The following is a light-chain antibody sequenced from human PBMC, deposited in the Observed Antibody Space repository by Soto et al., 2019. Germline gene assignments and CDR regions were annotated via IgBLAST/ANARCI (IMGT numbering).Light chain of an antibody. CDR2: GAF. V-gene: IGKV3-20*01. J-gene: IGKJ4*01. CDR1: QSVSNNY. Sequence: EIGLTQSPGTLSLSPGERATLSFMASQSVSNNYLAWYQQKPGQAPRLLIYGAFSRATGIPDRFSGGGSGTDFTLTISRLEPEDFAVYYCQQYGSSPLTFGGGTKVDIK. CDR3: QQYGSSPLT.